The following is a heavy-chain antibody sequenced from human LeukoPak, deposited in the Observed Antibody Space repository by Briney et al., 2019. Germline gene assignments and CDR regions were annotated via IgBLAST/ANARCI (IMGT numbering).Heavy chain of an antibody. D-gene: IGHD3-10*01. CDR2: IRYDGSNK. Sequence: GGSLRLSCAASGFTFSSYGMHRVRQAPGKGLEWVAFIRYDGSNKYYADSVKGRFTISRDNSKNTLYLQMNSLRADDTALYYCAKQRPGTPSGLDYWGQGTLVTVSS. J-gene: IGHJ4*02. V-gene: IGHV3-30*02. CDR1: GFTFSSYG. CDR3: AKQRPGTPSGLDY.